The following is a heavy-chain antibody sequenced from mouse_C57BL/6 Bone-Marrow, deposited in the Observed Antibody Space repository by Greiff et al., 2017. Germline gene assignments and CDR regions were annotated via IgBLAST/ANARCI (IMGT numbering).Heavy chain of an antibody. Sequence: VHVKQSGPVLVKPGASVKMSCKASGYTFTDYYMNWVKQSHGKSLEWIGVINPYNGGTSYNQKFKGKATLTVDKSSSTAYMELNSLTSEDSAVYYCARFPYYYGSSYDYWGQGTTLTVSS. D-gene: IGHD1-1*01. CDR2: INPYNGGT. CDR1: GYTFTDYY. J-gene: IGHJ2*01. V-gene: IGHV1-19*01. CDR3: ARFPYYYGSSYDY.